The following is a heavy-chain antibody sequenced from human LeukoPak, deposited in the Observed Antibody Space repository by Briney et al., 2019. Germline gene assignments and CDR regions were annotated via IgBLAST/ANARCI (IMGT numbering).Heavy chain of an antibody. J-gene: IGHJ4*02. D-gene: IGHD1-20*01. CDR3: ARDQGDYNWIPGGY. CDR2: ISGSGGST. CDR1: GFTFSSYA. Sequence: TGGSLRLSCVASGFTFSSYAINWVRQVPGKGLEWVSAISGSGGSTFYVDSVKGRFTISRDNSKNTLYLQMNSLRADDTAVYYCARDQGDYNWIPGGYWGQGTLVTVSS. V-gene: IGHV3-23*01.